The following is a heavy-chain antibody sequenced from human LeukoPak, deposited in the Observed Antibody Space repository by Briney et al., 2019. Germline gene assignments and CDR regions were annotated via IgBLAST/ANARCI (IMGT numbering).Heavy chain of an antibody. CDR3: AREDNWNWFDP. V-gene: IGHV3-48*01. Sequence: GGSLRLSCAASGFTFSSYSMNWVRQAPGKGLEWVSYISSSSSTIYYADSVKGRFTISRDNAKNSLYLQMNSLRAEDTAVYYCAREDNWNWFDPWGQGTLVTVSS. CDR1: GFTFSSYS. CDR2: ISSSSSTI. D-gene: IGHD1-1*01. J-gene: IGHJ5*02.